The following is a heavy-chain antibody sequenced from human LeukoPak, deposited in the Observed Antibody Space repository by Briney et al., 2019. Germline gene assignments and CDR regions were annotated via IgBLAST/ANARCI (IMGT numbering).Heavy chain of an antibody. CDR2: FDPEDGET. D-gene: IGHD6-19*01. J-gene: IGHJ2*01. V-gene: IGHV1-24*01. CDR1: GYTLTELS. CDR3: ATGGIAVAGTTWEWYFDL. Sequence: ASVKVSCKVSGYTLTELSMHWVRQAPGKGLEWMGGFDPEDGETIYAQKFQGRVTTTEDTSTDTAYMELSSLRSEDTAVYYCATGGIAVAGTTWEWYFDLWGRGTLVTVSS.